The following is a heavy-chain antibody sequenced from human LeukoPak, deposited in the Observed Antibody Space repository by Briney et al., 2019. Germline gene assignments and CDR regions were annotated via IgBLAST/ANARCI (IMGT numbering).Heavy chain of an antibody. D-gene: IGHD3-10*01. CDR3: ARDSYDSGSYNWFDP. V-gene: IGHV4-59*01. CDR1: GGSLSSYY. Sequence: SETLSLTCTVSGGSLSSYYWSWIRQPPGKGLEWIGYIYYSGSTNYNPSPKSRVTISVDTSNNQFSLKLSSVTAADTAVYYCARDSYDSGSYNWFDPWGQGTLVTVSS. CDR2: IYYSGST. J-gene: IGHJ5*02.